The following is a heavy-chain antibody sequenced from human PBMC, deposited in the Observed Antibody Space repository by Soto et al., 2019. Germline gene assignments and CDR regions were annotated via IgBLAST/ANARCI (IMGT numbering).Heavy chain of an antibody. V-gene: IGHV3-11*01. CDR2: ISSSGSTI. CDR1: GFTFSDYY. J-gene: IGHJ5*02. Sequence: GGSLRLSCAASGFTFSDYYMSWIRQAPGKGLEWVSYISSSGSTIYYADSVKGRFTISRDNAKNSLYLQMNSLRAEDTAVYYCARGGSAVTIFGVVIPPNWFDPWGQGTLVTVSS. D-gene: IGHD3-3*01. CDR3: ARGGSAVTIFGVVIPPNWFDP.